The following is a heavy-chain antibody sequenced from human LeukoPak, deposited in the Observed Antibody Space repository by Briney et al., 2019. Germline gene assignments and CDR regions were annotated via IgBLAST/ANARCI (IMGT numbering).Heavy chain of an antibody. CDR1: GGSFNSFN. CDR2: VIPILGMA. V-gene: IGHV1-69*02. D-gene: IGHD5-18*01. Sequence: SVKVSCKASGGSFNSFNINWVRQAPGQGLDWMGRVIPILGMANYAQKFQGRVKITSDKSTTTAYMELSSLRSEDTAVYFCASEIENVDTGIEYWGQGTLVTVSS. CDR3: ASEIENVDTGIEY. J-gene: IGHJ4*02.